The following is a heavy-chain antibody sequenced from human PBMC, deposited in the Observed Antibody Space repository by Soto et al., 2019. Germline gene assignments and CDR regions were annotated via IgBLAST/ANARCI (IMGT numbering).Heavy chain of an antibody. Sequence: VGSLRLSCAASGFTFSSYGMHWVRQAPGKGLEWVAVISYDGSNKYYADSVKGRFTISRDNSKNTLYLQMNSLRAEDTAVYYCAKDLEGGFDYWGQGTLVTVSS. J-gene: IGHJ4*02. D-gene: IGHD1-1*01. CDR1: GFTFSSYG. CDR2: ISYDGSNK. CDR3: AKDLEGGFDY. V-gene: IGHV3-30*18.